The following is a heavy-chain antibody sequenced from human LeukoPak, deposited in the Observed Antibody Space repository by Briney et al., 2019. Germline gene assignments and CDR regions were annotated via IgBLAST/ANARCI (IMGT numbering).Heavy chain of an antibody. CDR2: IFYGGNT. CDR1: GGSINSSSYY. Sequence: SETLSLTCTVSGGSINSSSYYWGWIRRPPGKGLEWIGSIFYGGNTYDNPSLKSRVTISVDTSKNQFSLKLNSVTAADTAVYYCARHRSKWLQSSFDYWGQGTLVTVSS. D-gene: IGHD5-24*01. V-gene: IGHV4-39*01. CDR3: ARHRSKWLQSSFDY. J-gene: IGHJ4*02.